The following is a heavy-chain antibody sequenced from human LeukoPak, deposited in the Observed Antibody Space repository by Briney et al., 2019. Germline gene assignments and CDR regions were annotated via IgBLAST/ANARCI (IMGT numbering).Heavy chain of an antibody. V-gene: IGHV3-30*04. Sequence: PGGSLRLSCAASGFTFSSYTMDWVRQTPGKGLEWVAVISSDGSYEYYADSVKGRFTISRDNSKNTLYLQMNSLISDDTAVYYCAREGGVPPPDGFDIWGQGTVVTVSS. CDR1: GFTFSSYT. CDR3: AREGGVPPPDGFDI. J-gene: IGHJ3*02. D-gene: IGHD3-3*01. CDR2: ISSDGSYE.